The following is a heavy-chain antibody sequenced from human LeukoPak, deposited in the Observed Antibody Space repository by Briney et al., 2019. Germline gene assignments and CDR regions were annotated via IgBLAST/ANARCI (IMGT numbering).Heavy chain of an antibody. Sequence: SETLSLTCAVYGGSFSGYYWSWIRQSPGKGLEWIGEINHIGSTNYNPSLKSRVTISVDTSKNQFSLKLSSVTAADTAVYYCARDAGHYFWYFDYWGQGTLVTVSS. D-gene: IGHD3-3*01. CDR2: INHIGST. CDR1: GGSFSGYY. V-gene: IGHV4-34*01. J-gene: IGHJ4*02. CDR3: ARDAGHYFWYFDY.